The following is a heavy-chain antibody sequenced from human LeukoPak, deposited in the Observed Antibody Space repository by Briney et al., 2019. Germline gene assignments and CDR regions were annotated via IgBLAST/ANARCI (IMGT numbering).Heavy chain of an antibody. CDR1: GGSISSSSYY. V-gene: IGHV4-39*01. CDR3: ARQSITMLRGVIGWFEP. J-gene: IGHJ5*02. Sequence: PSETLSLTCTVSGGSISSSSYYWGWIRQPPGKGLEWIGTIYYSGNTYYNPARTSRITISVDTSKNEFSMKLSSVSAADTAVCYCARQSITMLRGVIGWFEPWGQGTLVTVSS. D-gene: IGHD3-10*01. CDR2: IYYSGNT.